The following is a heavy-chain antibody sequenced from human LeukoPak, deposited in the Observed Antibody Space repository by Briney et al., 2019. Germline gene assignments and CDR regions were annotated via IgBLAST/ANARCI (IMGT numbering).Heavy chain of an antibody. D-gene: IGHD4-23*01. V-gene: IGHV3-23*01. CDR1: GFTFSSYG. CDR3: AKGYGGYGYYYYMDV. J-gene: IGHJ6*03. CDR2: ISGSGGST. Sequence: PGGSLRLSCAASGFTFSSYGMSWVRQAPGKGLEWVSAISGSGGSTYYADSVKGRFAISRDNSKNTLYLQMNSLRAEDTAVYYCAKGYGGYGYYYYMDVWGKGTTVTVSS.